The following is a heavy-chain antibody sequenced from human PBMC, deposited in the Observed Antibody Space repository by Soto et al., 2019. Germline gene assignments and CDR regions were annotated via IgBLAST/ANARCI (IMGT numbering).Heavy chain of an antibody. V-gene: IGHV1-69*13. D-gene: IGHD2-21*02. CDR1: GGTFSSYA. CDR3: ARDSTYCGGDCYPG. CDR2: IIPIFGTA. J-gene: IGHJ4*02. Sequence: SVKASCKASGGTFSSYAISWVRQAPGQGLEWMGGIIPIFGTANYAQKFQGRVTITADESTSTAYMELSSLRSEDTAVYYCARDSTYCGGDCYPGWGQGTLVTVSS.